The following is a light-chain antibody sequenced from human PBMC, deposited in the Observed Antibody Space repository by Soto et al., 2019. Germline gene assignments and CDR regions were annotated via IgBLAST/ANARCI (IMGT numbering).Light chain of an antibody. V-gene: IGKV3-20*01. CDR2: GAS. CDR1: LSVSSSY. Sequence: EIVLTQSPGTLSLSPGERATLSCRASLSVSSSYLAWYQQKPGQAPSLLIYGASSRATGIPDRFSGSGSGTDFTLTISRLEPEDFAVYYCQHYGSSPRYTFGQGTKLEIK. CDR3: QHYGSSPRYT. J-gene: IGKJ2*01.